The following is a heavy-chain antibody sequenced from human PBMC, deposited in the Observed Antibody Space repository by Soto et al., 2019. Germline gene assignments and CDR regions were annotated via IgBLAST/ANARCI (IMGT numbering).Heavy chain of an antibody. CDR3: ATWRGGYTYGLDH. Sequence: PGGSLRLSCTASGFTFSSQWLHWVRQAPGKGLMWISRILNDGTTTYYADSVKGRFTVSRDNAKKTMSLQMNNLRAEDTAVYYCATWRGGYTYGLDHWGQGTPVTVSS. D-gene: IGHD5-18*01. CDR1: GFTFSSQW. V-gene: IGHV3-74*01. CDR2: ILNDGTTT. J-gene: IGHJ4*02.